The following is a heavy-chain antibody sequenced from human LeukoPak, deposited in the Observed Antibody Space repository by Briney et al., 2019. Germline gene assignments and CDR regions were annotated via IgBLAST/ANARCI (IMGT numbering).Heavy chain of an antibody. CDR3: AKDSLVAYSSGWYSFDY. CDR2: ISGSGGST. J-gene: IGHJ4*02. CDR1: GFTFSSYA. V-gene: IGHV3-23*01. D-gene: IGHD6-19*01. Sequence: GGSLRLSCAASGFTFSSYAMSWVRQAPGKGLEWVSAISGSGGSTYYADSVKGRFTISRDNSKNTLYLQMNSLRAEDTAVYYCAKDSLVAYSSGWYSFDYWGQGTLVTVSS.